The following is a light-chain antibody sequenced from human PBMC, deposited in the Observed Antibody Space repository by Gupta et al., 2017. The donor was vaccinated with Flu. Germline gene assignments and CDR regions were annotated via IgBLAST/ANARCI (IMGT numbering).Light chain of an antibody. CDR2: DAY. CDR3: QQDDNLPLT. V-gene: IGKV1-33*01. J-gene: IGKJ4*01. Sequence: SPLAPGENRAPTTCRASHDINNNLKWYQQKPGKAPKLLNYDAYNLETGAPSRFSGSGSGTDFTFTISSLQPEDIATYYCQQDDNLPLTFGGGTKVEIK. CDR1: HDINNN.